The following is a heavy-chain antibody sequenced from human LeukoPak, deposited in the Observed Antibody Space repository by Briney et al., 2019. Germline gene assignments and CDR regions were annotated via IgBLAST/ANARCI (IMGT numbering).Heavy chain of an antibody. V-gene: IGHV4-59*01. CDR1: GGSISSYY. CDR3: ARDLRVGGSSGWYAFDV. D-gene: IGHD6-19*01. J-gene: IGHJ3*01. Sequence: PSETLSLTCTVSGGSISSYYWSWIRQPPGKGLEWIGYLYYRGSTTYNPSLKSRVTISIDTSKNQFSLKLSSVTAADTAVYYCARDLRVGGSSGWYAFDVWGQGTMSPSLQ. CDR2: LYYRGST.